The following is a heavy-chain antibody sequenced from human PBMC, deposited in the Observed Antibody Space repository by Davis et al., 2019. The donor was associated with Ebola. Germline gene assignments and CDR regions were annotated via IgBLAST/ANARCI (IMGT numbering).Heavy chain of an antibody. CDR3: ARVTYYDFWSGPNWFDP. J-gene: IGHJ5*02. Sequence: SGPTLVKPTQTLTLTCTFSGFSLSTSGMCVSWIRQPPGKGLEWIGYIYYSGSTNYNPSLKSRVTISVDTSKNQFSLKLSSVTAADTAVYYCARVTYYDFWSGPNWFDPWGQGTLVTVSS. D-gene: IGHD3-3*01. CDR2: IYYSGST. CDR1: GFSLSTSGMC. V-gene: IGHV4-61*08.